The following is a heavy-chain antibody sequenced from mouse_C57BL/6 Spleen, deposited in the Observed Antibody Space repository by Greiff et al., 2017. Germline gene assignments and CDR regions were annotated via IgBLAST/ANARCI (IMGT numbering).Heavy chain of an antibody. J-gene: IGHJ4*01. V-gene: IGHV1-69*01. Sequence: QVQLQQPGAELVMPGASVKLSCKASGYTFTSYWMHWVKQRPGQGLEWIGEIDPSDSYTNYNQKFKGKSTLTVDKSSSTAYMQLSSLTSEDSAVYYGARAGRHYYAMDYWGQGTSVTVSS. CDR3: ARAGRHYYAMDY. D-gene: IGHD3-3*01. CDR1: GYTFTSYW. CDR2: IDPSDSYT.